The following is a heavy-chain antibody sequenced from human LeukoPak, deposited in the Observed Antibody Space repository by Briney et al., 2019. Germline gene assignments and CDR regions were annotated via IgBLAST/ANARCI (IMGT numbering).Heavy chain of an antibody. CDR2: INHSRST. D-gene: IGHD4-11*01. CDR1: GGSFSDYY. Sequence: SETLSLTCAVYGGSFSDYYWSWIRQPPGKGLEWIGEINHSRSTNYNPSLKSRVTISVDRSKNQFSLKLSSVTAADTAVYYCARETTTVTTDYWGQGTLVTVSS. J-gene: IGHJ4*02. V-gene: IGHV4-34*01. CDR3: ARETTTVTTDY.